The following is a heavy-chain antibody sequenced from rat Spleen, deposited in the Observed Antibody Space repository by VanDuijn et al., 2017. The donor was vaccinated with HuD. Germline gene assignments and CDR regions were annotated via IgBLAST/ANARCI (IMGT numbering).Heavy chain of an antibody. CDR1: GFTFSNYG. Sequence: EVQLVESGGGLVQPGRSLKLSCAASGFTFSNYGMHWIRQAPTKGLEWVASISYDGTSTYYRDSVKGRFTISRDNARGILYLQMDSLRSEDTATYYCTRGEEAIGGYWGQGVMVTVSS. D-gene: IGHD1-11*01. J-gene: IGHJ2*01. CDR2: ISYDGTST. V-gene: IGHV5-19*01. CDR3: TRGEEAIGGY.